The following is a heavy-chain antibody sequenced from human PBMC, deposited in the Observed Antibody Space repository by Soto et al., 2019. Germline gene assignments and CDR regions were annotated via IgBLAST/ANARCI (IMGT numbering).Heavy chain of an antibody. V-gene: IGHV4-59*01. CDR2: IYHSGST. D-gene: IGHD3-10*01. Sequence: SETLSLTCTVSGGSISRYYWSWIRQPPGKGLEWIGDIYHSGSTNYNPALKSRVTISVDTSKNQFSLKLSSVTAADTAVYYCGRDLGSGIYTLDYYGMDVWGQGTTVTVSS. J-gene: IGHJ6*02. CDR1: GGSISRYY. CDR3: GRDLGSGIYTLDYYGMDV.